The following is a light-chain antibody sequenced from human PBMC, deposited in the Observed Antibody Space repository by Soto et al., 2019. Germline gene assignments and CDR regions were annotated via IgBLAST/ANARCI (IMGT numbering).Light chain of an antibody. V-gene: IGLV2-23*01. CDR1: SRTLGSFNL. CDR2: EGF. J-gene: IGLJ1*01. CDR3: FSLASSTV. Sequence: QSALTQPASVSGSPGQSITISCTGTSRTLGSFNLVSWYQHHPDKAPKLILYEGFKRPSGVSNRFSGSNSANTASLTISGLQPEDEADYYCFSLASSTVFGTGTKVTVL.